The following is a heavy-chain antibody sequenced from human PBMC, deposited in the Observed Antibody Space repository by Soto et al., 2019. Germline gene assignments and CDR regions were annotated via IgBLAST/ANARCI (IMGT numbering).Heavy chain of an antibody. CDR2: INSDGSST. CDR3: MIAARPPNYYYYGMDV. D-gene: IGHD6-6*01. V-gene: IGHV3-74*01. Sequence: QPGGSLRLSCAASGFTFSSYWMHWVRQSPGKGLLWVSRINSDGSSTSYADSVKGRFTISRDNAKNTLYLQMNSLRAEDTAVYYCMIAARPPNYYYYGMDVWGQGTTVTVYS. CDR1: GFTFSSYW. J-gene: IGHJ6*02.